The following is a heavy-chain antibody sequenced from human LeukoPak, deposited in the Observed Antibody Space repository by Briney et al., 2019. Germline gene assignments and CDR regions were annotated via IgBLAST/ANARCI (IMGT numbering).Heavy chain of an antibody. CDR1: GYTLTQLS. V-gene: IGHV1-24*01. Sequence: ASVPDSCKVSGYTLTQLSMHWVRPAPGKGLEWVGGFDPEDGETIYAQKFQGRVTMTEDTSTDTAYMELSSLRSEDTAVYYCATLAVASIYWGEGTLVTVSS. CDR3: ATLAVASIY. D-gene: IGHD6-19*01. CDR2: FDPEDGET. J-gene: IGHJ4*02.